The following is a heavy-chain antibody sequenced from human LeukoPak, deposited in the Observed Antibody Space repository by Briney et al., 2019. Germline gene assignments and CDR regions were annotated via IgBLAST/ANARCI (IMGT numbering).Heavy chain of an antibody. J-gene: IGHJ3*02. Sequence: ASGKVSCKASGYTFTSYGISWVRQAPGQGLEWMGWINAYNGNTNYAQKLQGRVTMSTDTSTSTGYMELRSLRSDDTAVYYCARGLQETLAWLKALSAFDIWGQGTMVTVSS. CDR1: GYTFTSYG. D-gene: IGHD5-24*01. CDR3: ARGLQETLAWLKALSAFDI. V-gene: IGHV1-18*01. CDR2: INAYNGNT.